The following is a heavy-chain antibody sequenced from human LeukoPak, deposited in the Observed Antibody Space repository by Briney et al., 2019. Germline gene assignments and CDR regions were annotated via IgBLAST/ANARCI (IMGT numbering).Heavy chain of an antibody. CDR2: IKQDGSEK. CDR1: GFTFSTYW. V-gene: IGHV3-7*04. J-gene: IGHJ4*02. Sequence: PGGSLRLSCAASGFTFSTYWMSWVRQAPGTGLEWVASIKQDGSEKAYVDSVKGRFTISRDNAKNSLYLQMNSLRAEDKAVYYCARGGYQLLWYWGQGTLVTVSS. D-gene: IGHD2-2*01. CDR3: ARGGYQLLWY.